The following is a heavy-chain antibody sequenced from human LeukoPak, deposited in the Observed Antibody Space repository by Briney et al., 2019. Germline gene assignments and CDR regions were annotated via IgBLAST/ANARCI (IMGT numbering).Heavy chain of an antibody. CDR1: GFTFSSYG. Sequence: PGRALILSCAASGFTFSSYGMHWVRQAPGKGLEWVAVIWYDGSNKYYADSVKGRFTISRDNSKNTLYLQMNSLRAEDTAVYYCARGPRGYYFDYWGQGTLVTVSS. V-gene: IGHV3-33*01. D-gene: IGHD3-10*01. J-gene: IGHJ4*02. CDR3: ARGPRGYYFDY. CDR2: IWYDGSNK.